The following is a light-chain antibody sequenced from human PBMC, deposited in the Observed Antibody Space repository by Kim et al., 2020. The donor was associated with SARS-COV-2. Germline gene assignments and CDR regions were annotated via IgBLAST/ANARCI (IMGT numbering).Light chain of an antibody. CDR1: QIFSSNY. V-gene: IGKV3-20*01. Sequence: EIVLTQSPGTLSLSPGERATLSCRASQIFSSNYLAWYQQKPGQAPRLLIYETSSRATGIPDRFTGSGSGTDFTLTISRLEPEDFAVYYCQLYGSTPPLTFGPGTKVDIK. CDR2: ETS. J-gene: IGKJ3*01. CDR3: QLYGSTPPLT.